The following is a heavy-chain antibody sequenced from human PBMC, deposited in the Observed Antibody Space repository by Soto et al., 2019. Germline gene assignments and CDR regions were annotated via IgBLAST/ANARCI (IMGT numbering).Heavy chain of an antibody. V-gene: IGHV4-30-2*01. J-gene: IGHJ5*02. CDR2: IYHSGST. D-gene: IGHD1-26*01. CDR3: ARVRLCIVGATYMSLFYP. Sequence: SETLSLTCAVSGGSISSGGYSWSWIRQPPGKGLEWIGYIYHSGSTYYNPSLKSRVTISVDRSKNQFSLKLSSVTAADTPVYYRARVRLCIVGATYMSLFYPWGQRTPVTVSS. CDR1: GGSISSGGYS.